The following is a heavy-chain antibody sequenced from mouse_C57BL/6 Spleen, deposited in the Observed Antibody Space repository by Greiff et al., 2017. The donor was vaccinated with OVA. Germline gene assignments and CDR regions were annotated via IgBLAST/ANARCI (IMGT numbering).Heavy chain of an antibody. V-gene: IGHV3-6*01. J-gene: IGHJ1*03. D-gene: IGHD1-1*01. CDR2: ISYDGSN. CDR3: ARDYYGSSWYFDV. Sequence: VQLQQSGPGLVKPSQSLSLTCSVTGYSITSGYYWNWIRQFPGNKLEWLGYISYDGSNNYNPSLKNRISITLDTSKSQFFLKLNSVTTEDTATYCCARDYYGSSWYFDVWGTGTTVTVSS. CDR1: GYSITSGYY.